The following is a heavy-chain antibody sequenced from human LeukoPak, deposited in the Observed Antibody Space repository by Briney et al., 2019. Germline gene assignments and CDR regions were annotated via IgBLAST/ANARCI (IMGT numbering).Heavy chain of an antibody. CDR2: IYPADSDT. J-gene: IGHJ5*02. D-gene: IGHD2-15*01. CDR1: GYIFTNYW. Sequence: GESLKISCKGFGYIFTNYWIGWVRQMPGKGLEWMGIIYPADSDTRYSPSFEGQVTISADKSISTAYLHWSSLKASDTAMYYCARLDRYCSGGTCQPNWFDPWGQGTLVTVSS. CDR3: ARLDRYCSGGTCQPNWFDP. V-gene: IGHV5-51*01.